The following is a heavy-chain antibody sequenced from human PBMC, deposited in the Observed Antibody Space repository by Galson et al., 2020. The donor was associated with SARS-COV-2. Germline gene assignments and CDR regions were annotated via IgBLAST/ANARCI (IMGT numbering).Heavy chain of an antibody. V-gene: IGHV3-9*01. CDR1: GFTFDDYA. J-gene: IGHJ4*02. D-gene: IGHD6-19*01. CDR2: ISWNSGSI. Sequence: GGSLRLSCAASGFTFDDYAMHWVRQAPGKGLEWVSGISWNSGSIGYADSVKGRFTISRDNAKNSLYLQMNSLRAEDTALYYCAKYGAGSGWGYYFYYWGQGTLVTVSS. CDR3: AKYGAGSGWGYYFYY.